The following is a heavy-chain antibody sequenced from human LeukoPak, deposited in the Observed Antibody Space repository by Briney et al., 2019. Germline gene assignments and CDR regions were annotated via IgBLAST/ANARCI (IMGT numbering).Heavy chain of an antibody. J-gene: IGHJ4*02. Sequence: ASVKVSCKASGYTFTGYYMHWVRQAPGQGLEWMGWINPNSGGTNYAQKFQGRVTMTRDTSVSTAYMELSRLRSDDTAVYYCARGGSRYYDSSGYYYDHWGQGTLVTVSS. CDR2: INPNSGGT. V-gene: IGHV1-2*02. D-gene: IGHD3-22*01. CDR1: GYTFTGYY. CDR3: ARGGSRYYDSSGYYYDH.